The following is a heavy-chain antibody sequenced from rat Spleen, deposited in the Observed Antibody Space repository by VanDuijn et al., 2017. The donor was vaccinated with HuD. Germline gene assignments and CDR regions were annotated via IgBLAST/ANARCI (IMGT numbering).Heavy chain of an antibody. V-gene: IGHV4-2*01. J-gene: IGHJ2*01. Sequence: EVKLVESGGGLVQPGRSLKLSCAASGFNFNDYWMGWVRQAPGKGLEWIGEINKDSRTIKYNPYLKDKFIISRDNAQNTLYLQMNKRGSEDTAIYYCARERFGVEGWGQGVMVTVSS. CDR1: GFNFNDYW. CDR3: ARERFGVEG. D-gene: IGHD4-3*01. CDR2: INKDSRTI.